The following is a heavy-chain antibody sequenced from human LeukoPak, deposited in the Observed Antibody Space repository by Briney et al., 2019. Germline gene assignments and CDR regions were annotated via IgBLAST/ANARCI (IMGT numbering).Heavy chain of an antibody. D-gene: IGHD2-2*01. V-gene: IGHV3-23*01. CDR1: GLTFSSYW. J-gene: IGHJ6*02. CDR3: ARWDCTSTSCYPPNFYGMDI. Sequence: GGSLRLSCAASGLTFSSYWMSWVRQAPGKGLEWLSAISGSGGGAYYADSVKGRFTISRDNSKNTLYLQMNSLRAEDTAVYYCARWDCTSTSCYPPNFYGMDIWGQGTTVSVSS. CDR2: ISGSGGGA.